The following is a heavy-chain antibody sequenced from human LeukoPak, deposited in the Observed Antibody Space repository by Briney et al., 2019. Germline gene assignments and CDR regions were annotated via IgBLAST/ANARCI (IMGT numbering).Heavy chain of an antibody. J-gene: IGHJ6*02. D-gene: IGHD3-22*01. V-gene: IGHV4-59*08. CDR1: GGSISSYY. Sequence: SETLSLTCTVSGGSISSYYWSWIRQPPGKGLEWIGYIYYSGSTYYNPSLKSRVTISVDTSKNQFSLKLSSVTAADTAVYYCGSGYLLRLYYYYGMDVWGQGTTVTVSS. CDR3: GSGYLLRLYYYYGMDV. CDR2: IYYSGST.